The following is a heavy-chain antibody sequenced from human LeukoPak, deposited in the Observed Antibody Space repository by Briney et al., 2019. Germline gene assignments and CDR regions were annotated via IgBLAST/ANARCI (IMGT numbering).Heavy chain of an antibody. J-gene: IGHJ5*02. CDR3: AKDLKGRIAAAVTGWFDP. CDR2: ISYDGSNK. D-gene: IGHD6-13*01. V-gene: IGHV3-30*18. CDR1: GFTFSSYG. Sequence: GRSLRLSCAASGFTFSSYGMHWLRQAPGKGLEWVAVISYDGSNKYYADSVKGRFTISRDNSKNTLYLQMNSLRAEDTAVYYCAKDLKGRIAAAVTGWFDPWGQGTLVTVSS.